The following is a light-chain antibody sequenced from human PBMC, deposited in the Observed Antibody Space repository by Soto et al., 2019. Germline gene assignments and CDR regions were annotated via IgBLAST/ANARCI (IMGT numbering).Light chain of an antibody. CDR1: NIESKS. Sequence: SYELTQPPSVSVAPGQTARISCGGNNIESKSVNWYQQKPGQAPVLVAYDDSDRPSGIPERFSGSNSGNTATLIISTAEAGDEADYYCQVWDSDNNPFYVFGAGTKV. CDR3: QVWDSDNNPFYV. V-gene: IGLV3-21*02. J-gene: IGLJ1*01. CDR2: DDS.